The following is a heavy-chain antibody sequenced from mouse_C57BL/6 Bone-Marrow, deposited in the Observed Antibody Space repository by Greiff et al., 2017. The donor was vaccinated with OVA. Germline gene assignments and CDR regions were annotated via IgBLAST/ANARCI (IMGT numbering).Heavy chain of an antibody. Sequence: QVQLKQSGAELARPGASVKLSCKASGYTFTSYGISWVKQRTGQGLEWIGEIYPRSGNTYYNEKFKGKATLTADKSSSTAYMELRSLTSEDSAVYFCASGGSHYYAMDYWGQGTSVTVSS. J-gene: IGHJ4*01. CDR1: GYTFTSYG. D-gene: IGHD1-1*02. CDR3: ASGGSHYYAMDY. CDR2: IYPRSGNT. V-gene: IGHV1-81*01.